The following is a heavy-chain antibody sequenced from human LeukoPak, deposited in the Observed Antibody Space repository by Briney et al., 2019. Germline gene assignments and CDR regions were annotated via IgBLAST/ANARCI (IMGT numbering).Heavy chain of an antibody. V-gene: IGHV4-59*01. D-gene: IGHD3-9*01. CDR2: FFYSGST. CDR3: ARVLLTGKTGYYMDV. CDR1: GDSISGYY. J-gene: IGHJ6*03. Sequence: SETLSLTCTVSGDSISGYYWSWIRQPPGKGLECIGYFFYSGSTNYNPSLKSRVTISVDTSKNQFSLKLTSVTAADTAMYYCARVLLTGKTGYYMDVWGKGTTVTVSS.